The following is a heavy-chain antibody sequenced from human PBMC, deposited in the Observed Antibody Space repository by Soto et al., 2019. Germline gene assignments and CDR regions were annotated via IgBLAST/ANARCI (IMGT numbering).Heavy chain of an antibody. V-gene: IGHV5-51*01. CDR3: ARRTSTSGWRHYFDF. Sequence: EVQLVPSGAEMKKPGKPLKISCNGLVYSFGTYSIGWVRQVHGKGLERMGIFDPVNSAARYSSAFQCQVVISADKSVSTAYLQCDSLKASATAVYYCARRTSTSGWRHYFDFWGQGTLVTVS. D-gene: IGHD6-19*01. CDR1: VYSFGTYS. CDR2: FDPVNSAA. J-gene: IGHJ4*02.